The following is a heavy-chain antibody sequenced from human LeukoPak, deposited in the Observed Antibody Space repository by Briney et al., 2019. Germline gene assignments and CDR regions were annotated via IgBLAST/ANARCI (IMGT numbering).Heavy chain of an antibody. V-gene: IGHV3-7*03. D-gene: IGHD6-13*01. CDR2: IKQDGSEK. Sequence: GGSLRLSCAASGFTFSSYWMSWVRQAPGKGLEWVANIKQDGSEKYYVDSVKGRFTISRDNSKNTLYLQMNSLRAEDTAVYYCARVVSSRGNWFDPWGQGTLVTVSS. J-gene: IGHJ5*02. CDR1: GFTFSSYW. CDR3: ARVVSSRGNWFDP.